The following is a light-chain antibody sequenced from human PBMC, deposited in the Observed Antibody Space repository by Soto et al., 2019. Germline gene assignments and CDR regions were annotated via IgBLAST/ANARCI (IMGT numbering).Light chain of an antibody. CDR2: GAS. CDR3: QHYNNWPRT. J-gene: IGKJ1*01. Sequence: EIVMTQSPATLSVSPGERATLSCRASQSVSSNLSWYQQKPGQAPRLLIYGASTRATGIPARFSGSGSGTEFTLTISSLQSEDFAFYYCQHYNNWPRTFGQGTKVEIK. V-gene: IGKV3-15*01. CDR1: QSVSSN.